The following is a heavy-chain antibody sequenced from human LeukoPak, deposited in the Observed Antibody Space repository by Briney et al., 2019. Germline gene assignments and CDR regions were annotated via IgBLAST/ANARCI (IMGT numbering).Heavy chain of an antibody. J-gene: IGHJ2*01. CDR2: ISWNSGSI. CDR1: GFIFNNYA. V-gene: IGHV3-9*01. D-gene: IGHD5-24*01. Sequence: GGSLRLSCSASGFIFNNYAMSWVRQAPGKGLEWASGISWNSGSIGYADSVKGRFTISRDNAKNSLYLQMNSLRAEDTALYYCAKDMATMFFWYFDLWGRGTLVTVSS. CDR3: AKDMATMFFWYFDL.